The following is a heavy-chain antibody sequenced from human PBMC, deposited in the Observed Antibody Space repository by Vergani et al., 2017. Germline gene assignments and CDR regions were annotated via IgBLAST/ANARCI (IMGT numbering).Heavy chain of an antibody. V-gene: IGHV3-30*18. CDR3: AKGFMWELPYFDY. CDR1: GFTFSSYG. D-gene: IGHD1-26*01. J-gene: IGHJ4*02. CDR2: ISYDGSNK. Sequence: QVQLVESGGGVVQPGRSLRLSCAASGFTFSSYGMHWVRQAPGKGLEWVAVISYDGSNKYYADSVKGRFTISRDNSKNTLYLQMNSLRAEDTAVCYCAKGFMWELPYFDYWGQGTLVTVSS.